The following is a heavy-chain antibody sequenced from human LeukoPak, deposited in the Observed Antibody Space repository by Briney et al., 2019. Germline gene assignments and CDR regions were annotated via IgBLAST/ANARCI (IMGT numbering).Heavy chain of an antibody. D-gene: IGHD1-14*01. CDR3: ARDNPTMGAFDY. V-gene: IGHV3-7*01. CDR2: IKQDGSEK. CDR1: GFTFSSYG. J-gene: IGHJ4*02. Sequence: GGSLRLSCAASGFTFSSYGMHWVRQAPGKGLEWVANIKQDGSEKYYVDSVKGRFTISRDNAKNSLYLQMNSLRAEDTAVYYCARDNPTMGAFDYWGQGTLVTVSS.